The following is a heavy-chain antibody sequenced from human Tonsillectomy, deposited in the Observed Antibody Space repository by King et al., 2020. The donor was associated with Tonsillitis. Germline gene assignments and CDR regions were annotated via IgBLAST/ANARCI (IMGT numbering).Heavy chain of an antibody. Sequence: VQLQESGPGLVKPSQTLSLTCTVSGGSISIGAYYWTWIRQHPGKGLEWIGYVLNSGSTDYNPSLKSRVTISMETSKNHFSLDLSSVTAADTAVYYCARVLSGGGDYDYWGQGTLVTVPS. V-gene: IGHV4-31*03. J-gene: IGHJ4*02. CDR3: ARVLSGGGDYDY. CDR1: GGSISIGAYY. CDR2: VLNSGST. D-gene: IGHD2-15*01.